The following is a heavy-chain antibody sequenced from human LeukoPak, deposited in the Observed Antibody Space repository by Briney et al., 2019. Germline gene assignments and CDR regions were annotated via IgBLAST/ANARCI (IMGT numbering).Heavy chain of an antibody. CDR2: IYHSGST. J-gene: IGHJ4*02. CDR3: ASFYGSGFSSDY. D-gene: IGHD3-10*01. Sequence: SETLSLTCTVSGYSISSGYYWGWIRQPPGKGLEWIGNIYHSGSTYHNPSLKSRVTISVDTSKNQFSLKLSSVTAADTAVYYCASFYGSGFSSDYWGQGTLVTVSS. CDR1: GYSISSGYY. V-gene: IGHV4-38-2*02.